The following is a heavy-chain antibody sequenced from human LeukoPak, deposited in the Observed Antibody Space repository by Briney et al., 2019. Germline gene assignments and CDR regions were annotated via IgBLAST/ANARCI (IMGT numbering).Heavy chain of an antibody. CDR2: IYYSGST. D-gene: IGHD6-19*01. Sequence: SQTLSLTCTVSGGSINSGDYYWSWIRQPPGKGREWIGYIYYSGSTYYNPSIKSRVTISLDTSKNQFSLKLSSVTAADTAVYYCARNPYSSGWYMGDAFDIWGQGTMVTVSS. J-gene: IGHJ3*02. CDR1: GGSINSGDYY. V-gene: IGHV4-30-4*08. CDR3: ARNPYSSGWYMGDAFDI.